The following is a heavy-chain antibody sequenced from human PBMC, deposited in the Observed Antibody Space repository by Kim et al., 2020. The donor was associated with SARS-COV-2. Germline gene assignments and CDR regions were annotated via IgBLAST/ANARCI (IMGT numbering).Heavy chain of an antibody. CDR3: ARDGRGLYYNMDI. CDR1: GGSISSYY. CDR2: MYYSGST. J-gene: IGHJ6*02. V-gene: IGHV4-59*01. Sequence: SETLSLTCTVSGGSISSYYWSWIRQPPGKGLEWIGYMYYSGSTNYNPSLKSRVTISVDTSKNQFSLKLSSVTASDTAVYYCARDGRGLYYNMDIWGQGT.